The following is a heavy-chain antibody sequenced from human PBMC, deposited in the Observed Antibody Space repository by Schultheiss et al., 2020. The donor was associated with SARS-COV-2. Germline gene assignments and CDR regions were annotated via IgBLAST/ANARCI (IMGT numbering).Heavy chain of an antibody. CDR1: GGSFSGYY. CDR3: ARGSSWYDY. Sequence: SQTLSLTCAVYGGSFSGYYWSWIRQPPGKGLEWIGEINHSGSTNYNPSLKSRVTISVDTSKNQFSLKLSSVTAADTAVYYCARGSSWYDYWGQGTLVTVSS. J-gene: IGHJ4*02. V-gene: IGHV4-34*01. CDR2: INHSGST. D-gene: IGHD6-13*01.